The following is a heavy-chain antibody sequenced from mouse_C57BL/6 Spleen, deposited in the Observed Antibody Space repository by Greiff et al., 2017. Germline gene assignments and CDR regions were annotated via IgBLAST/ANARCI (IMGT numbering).Heavy chain of an antibody. CDR3: ARAGRGAMDY. J-gene: IGHJ4*01. V-gene: IGHV1-82*01. CDR1: GYAFSSSW. Sequence: QVQLQQSGPELVKHGASVKISCKASGYAFSSSWMNWVKQRPGKGLEWIGRIYPGDGDTNYNGKFKGKATLTADKSSSTAYMQLSSLTSEDSAVYFCARAGRGAMDYWGQGTSVTVSS. CDR2: IYPGDGDT. D-gene: IGHD4-1*01.